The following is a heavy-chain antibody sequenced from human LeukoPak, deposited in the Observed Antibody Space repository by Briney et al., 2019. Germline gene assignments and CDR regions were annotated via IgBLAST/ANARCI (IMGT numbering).Heavy chain of an antibody. J-gene: IGHJ4*02. Sequence: PGGSLRLSCAASGFTFSDYWMSWVRQAPGEGLEWVANIKQDGSDKNYVDSVKGRFTISRDNSKNSLYLQMNSLRAEDTAVYYCARENFQYWAQGTLVTVSS. CDR3: ARENFQY. V-gene: IGHV3-7*04. CDR2: IKQDGSDK. CDR1: GFTFSDYW.